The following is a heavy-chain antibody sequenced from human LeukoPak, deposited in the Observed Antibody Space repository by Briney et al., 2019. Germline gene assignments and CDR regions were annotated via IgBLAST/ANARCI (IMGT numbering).Heavy chain of an antibody. D-gene: IGHD3-22*01. V-gene: IGHV1-69*05. CDR2: VIPIFGTA. Sequence: SVKVSCKASGGTFSSYAISWVRQAPGQGLEWMGGVIPIFGTANYAQKFQGRVTITTDESTSTAYTELSSLRSEDTAVYYCARGRTGSGYYLFDYWGQGTLVTVSS. CDR3: ARGRTGSGYYLFDY. CDR1: GGTFSSYA. J-gene: IGHJ4*02.